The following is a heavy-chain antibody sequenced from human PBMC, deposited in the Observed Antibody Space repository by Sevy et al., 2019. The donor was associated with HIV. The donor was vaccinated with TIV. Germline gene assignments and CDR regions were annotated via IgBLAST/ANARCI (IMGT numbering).Heavy chain of an antibody. CDR3: AREQRDCSGGSCYGGWFDP. Sequence: GGSLRLSCAASGLTFSSYGMHWVRQAPGKGLEWVAVIWYDGSNKYYADSVKGRFTISRDNSKNTLYLQMNSLRAEDTAVYYCAREQRDCSGGSCYGGWFDPWGQGTLVTVSS. D-gene: IGHD2-15*01. V-gene: IGHV3-33*01. CDR1: GLTFSSYG. CDR2: IWYDGSNK. J-gene: IGHJ5*02.